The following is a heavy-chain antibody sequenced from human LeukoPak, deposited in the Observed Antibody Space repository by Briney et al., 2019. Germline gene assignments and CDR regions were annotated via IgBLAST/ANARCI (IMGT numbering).Heavy chain of an antibody. J-gene: IGHJ4*02. Sequence: PGGSLRLSCAASRFTFRNYGMHWVRQAPGKGLEWVAVIWYDGSEKYYVDSVKGRFTVSRDNSKNTLYLQMNSLRAEDTAVYYCAKVPSSSSWSDCWGQGTLVTVSS. D-gene: IGHD6-13*01. CDR3: AKVPSSSSWSDC. CDR2: IWYDGSEK. CDR1: RFTFRNYG. V-gene: IGHV3-33*03.